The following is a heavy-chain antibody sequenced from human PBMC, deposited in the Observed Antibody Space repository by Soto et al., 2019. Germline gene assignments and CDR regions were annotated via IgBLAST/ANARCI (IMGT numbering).Heavy chain of an antibody. CDR2: IYYSEGT. D-gene: IGHD4-17*01. CDR1: GGSISSSSYY. V-gene: IGHV4-39*01. J-gene: IGHJ4*02. Sequence: QLQLQESGPGLVKPSETLSLTCTVSGGSISSSSYYWGWIRQPPGKGLEWIGSIYYSEGTYYNPSRTGRVTISVDTSTMQFSLKLSSVTAADTAVYYCARVGTTVVTDEFDYWGQGTLVTFAS. CDR3: ARVGTTVVTDEFDY.